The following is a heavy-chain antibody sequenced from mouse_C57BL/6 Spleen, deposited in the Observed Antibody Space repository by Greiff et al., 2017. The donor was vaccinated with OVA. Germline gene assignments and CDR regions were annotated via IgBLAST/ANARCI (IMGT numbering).Heavy chain of an antibody. CDR2: IYPGSGST. D-gene: IGHD2-4*01. CDR3: ARSSYDYSWFAY. CDR1: GYTFTSYW. Sequence: QVQLQQPGAELVKPGASVKMSCKASGYTFTSYWITWVKQRPGQGLEWIGDIYPGSGSTNYNEKFKSKATLTVDTSSSTAYMQLSSLTSEDSAVYYCARSSYDYSWFAYWGQGTLVTVSA. V-gene: IGHV1-55*01. J-gene: IGHJ3*01.